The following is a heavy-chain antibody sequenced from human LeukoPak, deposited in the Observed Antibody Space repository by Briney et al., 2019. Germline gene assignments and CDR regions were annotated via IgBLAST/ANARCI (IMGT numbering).Heavy chain of an antibody. CDR1: AFTFSSYA. D-gene: IGHD1-26*01. J-gene: IGHJ3*02. V-gene: IGHV3-23*01. CDR3: AKDRRGGSYYAATLDI. CDR2: ISDSGDIT. Sequence: PGGSLRLSCGASAFTFSSYAMSWVRQAPGKGLEWVSGISDSGDITYYADSVKGRFTISRDNSKNTLYVQMNSLRVEDTAVYYCAKDRRGGSYYAATLDIWGQGTMVTVSS.